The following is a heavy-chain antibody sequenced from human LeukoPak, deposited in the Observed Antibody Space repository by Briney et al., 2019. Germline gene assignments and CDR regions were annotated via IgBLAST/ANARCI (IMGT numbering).Heavy chain of an antibody. D-gene: IGHD4-23*01. CDR1: GGSISSYY. CDR3: ASQSGGGKDAIFDY. Sequence: SETLSLTCTVSGGSISSYYWSWIRQPPGKGLEWIGYIYYSGSTNYNPSLKSRVTISVDTSKNQFSLKLSSVTAADTAVYYCASQSGGGKDAIFDYWGQGTLVTVSS. J-gene: IGHJ4*02. V-gene: IGHV4-59*01. CDR2: IYYSGST.